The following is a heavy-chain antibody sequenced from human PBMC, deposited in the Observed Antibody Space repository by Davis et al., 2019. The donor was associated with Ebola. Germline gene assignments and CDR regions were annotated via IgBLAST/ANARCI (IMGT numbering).Heavy chain of an antibody. CDR3: ARVSSYGYTSDDY. D-gene: IGHD5-18*01. CDR2: IYSGGST. V-gene: IGHV3-53*04. CDR1: GFTVSSNY. Sequence: GGSLRLSCAASGFTVSSNYMSWVRQAPGKGLEWVSVIYSGGSTYYADSVKGRFTISRHNSKNTLYLQMNSLRAEDTAVYYCARVSSYGYTSDDYWGQGTLVTVSS. J-gene: IGHJ4*02.